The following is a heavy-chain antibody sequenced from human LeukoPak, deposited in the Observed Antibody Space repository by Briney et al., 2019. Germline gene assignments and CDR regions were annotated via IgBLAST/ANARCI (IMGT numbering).Heavy chain of an antibody. J-gene: IGHJ4*02. CDR1: GFTFSSYA. V-gene: IGHV3-30-3*01. CDR2: ISYDGSNK. D-gene: IGHD5-12*01. CDR3: AREGYEAY. Sequence: GGSLRLSCAASGFTFSSYAMHWVRQAPGKGLEWVAVISYDGSNKYYADSVKGRFTISRDNSKNTLYLQMNSLRAEDTAVYYCAREGYEAYWGQGTLVTVSP.